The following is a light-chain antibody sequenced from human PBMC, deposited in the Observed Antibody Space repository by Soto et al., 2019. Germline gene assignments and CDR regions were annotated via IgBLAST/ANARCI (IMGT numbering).Light chain of an antibody. CDR1: QSVSSN. V-gene: IGKV3-15*01. J-gene: IGKJ1*01. Sequence: EVVLTQSPVTLSLSPGERATLSCRASQSVSSNLAWYQQKPGQAPRLLIYGASTRATGIPARFSGSGSGTDSTLTISSLQPEDFATYYCQQANSFPRTFGQGTKVDNK. CDR3: QQANSFPRT. CDR2: GAS.